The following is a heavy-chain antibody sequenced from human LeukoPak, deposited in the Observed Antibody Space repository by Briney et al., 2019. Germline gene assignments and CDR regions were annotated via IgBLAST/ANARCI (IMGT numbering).Heavy chain of an antibody. CDR1: GFTFSSYS. CDR2: ISSSSSYI. V-gene: IGHV3-21*01. D-gene: IGHD1-1*01. CDR3: ARGRRLEFDY. Sequence: GGSLRLPCAASGFTFSSYSMNWVRQAPGKGLEWVSSISSSSSYIYYADSVKGRFTISRDNAKNSLYLQMNSLRAEDTAVYYCARGRRLEFDYWGQGTLVTVSS. J-gene: IGHJ4*02.